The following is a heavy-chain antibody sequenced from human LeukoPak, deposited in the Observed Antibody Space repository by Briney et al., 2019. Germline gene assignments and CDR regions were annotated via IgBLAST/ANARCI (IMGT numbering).Heavy chain of an antibody. Sequence: GGFLRLSCVVSGFTFKNYAMSWVRRAPGKGLECVSSIRDSGNGTDYADSVKGRFTVSRDNSKNTLYLHMNTLSAEDTAVYYCAKWAYYDFWSGHYKSHFDSWGQGTLVTVSP. CDR1: GFTFKNYA. V-gene: IGHV3-23*01. J-gene: IGHJ4*02. CDR2: IRDSGNGT. CDR3: AKWAYYDFWSGHYKSHFDS. D-gene: IGHD3-3*01.